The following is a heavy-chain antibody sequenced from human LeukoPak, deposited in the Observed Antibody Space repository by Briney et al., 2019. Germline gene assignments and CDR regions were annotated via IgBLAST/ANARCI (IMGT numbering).Heavy chain of an antibody. Sequence: GGSLRLSCAASGFTFSSYSMNWVRQAPGKGLEWVSSISSSSSYIYYADSVKGRFTISRDNAKNSLYLQMNSLRAEDTAVYYCARDLLTGYFYFDYWGQGTLVTVSS. V-gene: IGHV3-21*01. D-gene: IGHD3-9*01. CDR2: ISSSSSYI. J-gene: IGHJ4*02. CDR1: GFTFSSYS. CDR3: ARDLLTGYFYFDY.